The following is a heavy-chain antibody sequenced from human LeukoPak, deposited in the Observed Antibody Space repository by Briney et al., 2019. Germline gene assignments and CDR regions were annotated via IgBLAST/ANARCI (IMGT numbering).Heavy chain of an antibody. V-gene: IGHV3-21*01. CDR2: ISSSSSYI. Sequence: GGSLRLSCEGSGFTFSKTNMNWVRQAPGKGLEWVSSISSSSSYIYYADSVKGRFTISRDNAKNSLYLQMNSLRAEDTAVYYCARVFREGYYDSSGADYWGQGTLVTVSS. D-gene: IGHD3-22*01. J-gene: IGHJ4*02. CDR1: GFTFSKTN. CDR3: ARVFREGYYDSSGADY.